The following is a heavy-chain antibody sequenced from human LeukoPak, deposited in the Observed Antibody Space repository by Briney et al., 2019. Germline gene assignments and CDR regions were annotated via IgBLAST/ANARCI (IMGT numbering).Heavy chain of an antibody. CDR3: ARDPMGVTDWYFDL. CDR2: IYSGGST. CDR1: GFTVSSNY. Sequence: QPGESLRLSCAASGFTVSSNYMSWVRQAPGKGLEWVSVIYSGGSTYYADSVKGRFTISRGNSKNTLYLQMNSLRAEDTAVYYCARDPMGVTDWYFDLWGRGTLVTVSS. D-gene: IGHD1-26*01. V-gene: IGHV3-53*01. J-gene: IGHJ2*01.